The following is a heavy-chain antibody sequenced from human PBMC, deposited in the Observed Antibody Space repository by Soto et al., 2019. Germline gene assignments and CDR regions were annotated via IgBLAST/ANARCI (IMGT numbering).Heavy chain of an antibody. Sequence: QVTLKESGPVLVKPTETLTLTCTVSGFSLSNARMGVSWIRQPPGKALEWLAHIFSNDEKSYSTSLKSRLTISTETSKSQLVLTLTNMVPLDTATSYRARYRGTAMVTSGVKGWFDPWRQGTLVTVSS. J-gene: IGHJ5*02. CDR2: IFSNDEK. CDR3: ARYRGTAMVTSGVKGWFDP. CDR1: GFSLSNARMG. D-gene: IGHD5-18*01. V-gene: IGHV2-26*01.